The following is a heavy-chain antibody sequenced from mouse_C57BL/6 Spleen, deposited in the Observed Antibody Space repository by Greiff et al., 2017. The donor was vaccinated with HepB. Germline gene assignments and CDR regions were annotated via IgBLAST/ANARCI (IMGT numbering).Heavy chain of an antibody. J-gene: IGHJ4*01. D-gene: IGHD2-4*01. V-gene: IGHV10-3*01. CDR2: IRSKSSNYAT. CDR3: VRDQGGDYDGLYYYAMDY. CDR1: GFTFNTYA. Sequence: EVQLQESGGGLVQPKGSLKLSCAASGFTFNTYAMHWVRQAPGKGLEWVARIRSKSSNYATYYADSVKDRFTISRDDSQSMLYLQMNNLKTEDTAIYYCVRDQGGDYDGLYYYAMDYWGQGTSVTVSS.